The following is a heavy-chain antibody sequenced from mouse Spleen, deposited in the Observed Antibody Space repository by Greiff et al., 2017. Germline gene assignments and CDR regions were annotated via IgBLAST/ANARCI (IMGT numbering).Heavy chain of an antibody. CDR2: ISSGGSYT. CDR1: GFTFSSYA. D-gene: IGHD1-1*02. Sequence: EVKLMESGGGLVKPGGSLKLSCAASGFTFSSYAMSWVRQSPEKRLEWVAEISSGGSYTYYPDTVTGRFTISRDNAKNTLYLEMSSLRSEDTAMYYCARDPSLWSYAMDYWGQGTSVTVSS. V-gene: IGHV5-9-4*01. J-gene: IGHJ4*01. CDR3: ARDPSLWSYAMDY.